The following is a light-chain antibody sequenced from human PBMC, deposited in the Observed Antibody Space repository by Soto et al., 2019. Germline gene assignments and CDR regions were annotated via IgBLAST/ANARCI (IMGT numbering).Light chain of an antibody. CDR2: YVG. CDR1: DSDIGAYDY. CDR3: SSYTGAYSLPYD. Sequence: QSVLTQPASVSGSPGQSITISCTGSDSDIGAYDYVSWYQQHPGKAPKVIIFYVGNRPSGFSTRFSGSKSGSTASLTVAGLQSDDDGDYFCSSYTGAYSLPYDFGSGKKLTV. J-gene: IGLJ1*01. V-gene: IGLV2-14*03.